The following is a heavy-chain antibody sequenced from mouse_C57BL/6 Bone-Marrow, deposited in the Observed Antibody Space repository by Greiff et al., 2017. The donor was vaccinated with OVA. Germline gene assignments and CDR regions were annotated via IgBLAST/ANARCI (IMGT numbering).Heavy chain of an antibody. V-gene: IGHV1-9*01. CDR3: ARGCLDLLGLRQSAMDY. J-gene: IGHJ4*01. D-gene: IGHD2-2*01. Sequence: QVQLQQSGAELLKPGASVKLSCKATGYTFTGYWIEWVKQRPGHGLEWIGEILPGSGSTNYNEKFKGKATFTADTSSNTAYMQLSSLTSEDSANYYCARGCLDLLGLRQSAMDYWGQGTSVTVSS. CDR2: ILPGSGST. CDR1: GYTFTGYW.